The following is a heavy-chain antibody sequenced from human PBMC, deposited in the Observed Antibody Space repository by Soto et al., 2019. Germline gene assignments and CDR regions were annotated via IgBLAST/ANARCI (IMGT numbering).Heavy chain of an antibody. CDR2: ISAYNGNT. J-gene: IGHJ4*02. V-gene: IGHV1-18*04. CDR1: GYTFTSYG. CDR3: ARVHAHYYDSSGYSDYFDY. Sequence: SVKVSCKASGYTFTSYGISWVRQAPGQGLEWMGWISAYNGNTNYAQKLQGRVTMTTDTSTSTAYMELRSLRSDDTAVYYCARVHAHYYDSSGYSDYFDYWGQGTLVTVSS. D-gene: IGHD3-22*01.